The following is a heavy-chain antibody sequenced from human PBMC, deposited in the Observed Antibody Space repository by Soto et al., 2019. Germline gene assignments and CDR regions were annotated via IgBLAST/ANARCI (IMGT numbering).Heavy chain of an antibody. Sequence: GSLRLSFTASGYSLTSYCISWVRQVPGKGLGWMAWLGPSDCDTNYSPSLQGHVTISADKSSSTPYLPWSSLRASDTAIYYCARVNSSYEVRPSYYYYYYMDLWGQGTTVTVSS. CDR1: GYSLTSYC. CDR2: LGPSDCDT. J-gene: IGHJ6*03. V-gene: IGHV5-10-1*01. D-gene: IGHD4-4*01. CDR3: ARVNSSYEVRPSYYYYYYMDL.